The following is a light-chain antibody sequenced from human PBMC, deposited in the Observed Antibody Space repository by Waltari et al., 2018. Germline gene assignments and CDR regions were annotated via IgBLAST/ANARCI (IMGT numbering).Light chain of an antibody. J-gene: IGLJ3*02. CDR3: CSYAGSTTWV. CDR2: EVS. CDR1: SSDVGSYNL. V-gene: IGLV2-23*02. Sequence: QSALTQPASVSGPPGQSITIPCTGTSSDVGSYNLVSWYQQHPVKAPKLMIYEVSKRPSGVSNRFSGSKSGNTASLTISGLQAEDEADYYCCSYAGSTTWVFGGGTKLTVL.